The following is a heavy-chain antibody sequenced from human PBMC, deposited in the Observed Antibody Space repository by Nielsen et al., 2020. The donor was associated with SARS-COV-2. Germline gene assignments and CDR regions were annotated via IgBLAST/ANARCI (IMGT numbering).Heavy chain of an antibody. V-gene: IGHV3-73*01. Sequence: GGSLRLSCAASGFSFSDSGMHWVRQASGKGLEWVGRIRTKTQSYETVYAASVRDRFTISRDDSKNTAYLQMNSLKTEDTAVYFCTRVNPTRGSWFDAFDIWGQGTLVTVSS. D-gene: IGHD2-15*01. CDR1: GFSFSDSG. J-gene: IGHJ3*02. CDR2: IRTKTQSYET. CDR3: TRVNPTRGSWFDAFDI.